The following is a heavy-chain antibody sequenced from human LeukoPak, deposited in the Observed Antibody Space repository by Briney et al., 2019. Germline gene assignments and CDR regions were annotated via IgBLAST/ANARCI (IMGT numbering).Heavy chain of an antibody. CDR1: GGSISSYY. CDR3: ARHRGHYYYMDV. CDR2: IYYSGST. D-gene: IGHD3-10*01. V-gene: IGHV4-59*08. J-gene: IGHJ6*03. Sequence: SETLSLTCTVSGGSISSYYWSWIRQSPGKGLEWIGYIYYSGSTNYNPSLKSRVTISVDTSKNQFSLKLSSVTAADTAVYYCARHRGHYYYMDVWGKGTTVTVSS.